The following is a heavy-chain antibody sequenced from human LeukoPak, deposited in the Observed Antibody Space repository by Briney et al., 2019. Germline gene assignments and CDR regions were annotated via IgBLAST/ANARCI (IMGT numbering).Heavy chain of an antibody. J-gene: IGHJ4*02. CDR1: GGTFSSYA. V-gene: IGHV1-69*04. CDR3: AREDTYSSGIDY. D-gene: IGHD6-19*01. Sequence: GASVKVSCKASGGTFSSYAISWVRQAPGQGLEWMGSIIPILGIANYAQKFQGRVTITADKSTSTAYMELSSLRSEDTAVYYCAREDTYSSGIDYWGQGTLVTVSS. CDR2: IIPILGIA.